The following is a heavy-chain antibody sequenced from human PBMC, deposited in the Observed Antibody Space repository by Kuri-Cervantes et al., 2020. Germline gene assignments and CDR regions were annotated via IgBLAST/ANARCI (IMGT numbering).Heavy chain of an antibody. J-gene: IGHJ4*02. V-gene: IGHV3-7*03. D-gene: IGHD3-10*01. Sequence: GESLKISCAASGFTFSSYWMSWVRQAPGKGLEWVANIKQDGSEKYYVDSVKGRFTISRDNAKNSLYLQMNSLRAEDTALYYCAKGLWFGELLSYFDYWGQGTLVTVSS. CDR2: IKQDGSEK. CDR1: GFTFSSYW. CDR3: AKGLWFGELLSYFDY.